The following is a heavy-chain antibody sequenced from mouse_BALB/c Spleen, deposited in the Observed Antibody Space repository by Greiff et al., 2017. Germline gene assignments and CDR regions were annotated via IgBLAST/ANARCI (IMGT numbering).Heavy chain of an antibody. Sequence: VQLKESGPGLVAPSQSLSITCTVSGFSLTGYGVNWVRQPPGKGLEWLGMIWGDGSTDYNSALKSRLSISKDNSKSQVFLKMNSLQTDDTARYYCARASYYGNLYAMDYWGQGTSVTVSS. J-gene: IGHJ4*01. D-gene: IGHD2-10*01. CDR1: GFSLTGYG. CDR3: ARASYYGNLYAMDY. V-gene: IGHV2-6-7*01. CDR2: IWGDGST.